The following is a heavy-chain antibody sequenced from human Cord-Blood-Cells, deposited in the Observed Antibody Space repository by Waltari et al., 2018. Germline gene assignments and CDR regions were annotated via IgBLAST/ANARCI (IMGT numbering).Heavy chain of an antibody. D-gene: IGHD7-27*01. CDR3: AARWGWGYFDY. Sequence: QVQLVQSGAEVKKPGASVKVSCKASGYTFTSYAMHWVRQAPGQRLEWMGWINAGNGNTKYSQKCQGRVTMTRDTSASTAYMELSSLRSEDTAVYYCAARWGWGYFDYWGQGTLVTVSS. CDR2: INAGNGNT. V-gene: IGHV1-3*01. CDR1: GYTFTSYA. J-gene: IGHJ4*02.